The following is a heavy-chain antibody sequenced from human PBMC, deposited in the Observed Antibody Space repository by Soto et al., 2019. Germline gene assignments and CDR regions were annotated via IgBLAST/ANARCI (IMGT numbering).Heavy chain of an antibody. CDR3: VRRLGGLPFLPFDP. Sequence: EVQLVQSGAEVKKPGESLKISCKGSGYSFSNYWIGWVRQIPGKGLEWMGIIYPDDSDTRYSPSFQGQVTISADKSISSVYLQWSSLEASDTAMYYCVRRLGGLPFLPFDPWGQGTLVTVSS. CDR1: GYSFSNYW. J-gene: IGHJ5*02. CDR2: IYPDDSDT. V-gene: IGHV5-51*01. D-gene: IGHD3-16*01.